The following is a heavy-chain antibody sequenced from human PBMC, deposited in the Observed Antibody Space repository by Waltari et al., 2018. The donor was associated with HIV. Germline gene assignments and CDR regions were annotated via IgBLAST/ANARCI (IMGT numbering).Heavy chain of an antibody. D-gene: IGHD3-3*01. CDR2: VNIDETTT. J-gene: IGHJ4*02. Sequence: EEQLMESGGGLVQPGGSLRVSCAASGFTFSRYWMHWVRQAPGKGVVWVSRVNIDETTTNYADAVKGRFTISRENAKDTLYLQMNSLRVEDTAIYYCARESPDGLYMEWLPTDYWDQGTLVTVSS. V-gene: IGHV3-74*01. CDR1: GFTFSRYW. CDR3: ARESPDGLYMEWLPTDY.